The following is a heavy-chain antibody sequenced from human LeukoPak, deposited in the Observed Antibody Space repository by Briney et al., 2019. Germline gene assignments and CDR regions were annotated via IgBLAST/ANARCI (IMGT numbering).Heavy chain of an antibody. J-gene: IGHJ6*02. CDR1: GYTFTSYY. CDR2: INPSGGST. Sequence: AASVKVSCKASGYTFTSYYMHWVRQAPGQGLEWMGIINPSGGSTSYAQKFQGRVTMTRDTSTSTVYMELSSLRSEDTAVYYCARDLLVPAAHYYYYGMDVWGQGTTVTVSS. V-gene: IGHV1-46*01. CDR3: ARDLLVPAAHYYYYGMDV. D-gene: IGHD2-2*01.